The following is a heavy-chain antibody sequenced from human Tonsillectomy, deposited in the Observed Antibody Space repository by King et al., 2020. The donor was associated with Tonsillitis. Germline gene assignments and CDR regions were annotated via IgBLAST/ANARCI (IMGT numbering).Heavy chain of an antibody. CDR2: INVGNGNT. D-gene: IGHD1-26*01. V-gene: IGHV1-3*01. CDR1: GYTFTTYA. J-gene: IGHJ4*02. Sequence: QLVQSGAEVKKPGASVKVSCKASGYTFTTYAIHWVRQAPGQRLEWMGWINVGNGNTKYSQKFQDRVTITRDTSASTAYMELSSLRSEDTAVYYGGRDRTGTYERDFDYWGQGTLVTVSS. CDR3: GRDRTGTYERDFDY.